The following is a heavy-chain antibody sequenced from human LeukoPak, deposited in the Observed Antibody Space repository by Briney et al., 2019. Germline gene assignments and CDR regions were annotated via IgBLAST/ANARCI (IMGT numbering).Heavy chain of an antibody. CDR3: ATDIPGIQERGY. Sequence: ASVKVSCKVSGYTLTELSMHWVRQAPGKGLEWMGGFDPEDGETIYAQKFQGRVTMTEDTSTDTAYMELSSLRSEDTAVYYCATDIPGIQERGYWGQGTLVTVSS. J-gene: IGHJ4*02. CDR1: GYTLTELS. CDR2: FDPEDGET. V-gene: IGHV1-24*01. D-gene: IGHD4-11*01.